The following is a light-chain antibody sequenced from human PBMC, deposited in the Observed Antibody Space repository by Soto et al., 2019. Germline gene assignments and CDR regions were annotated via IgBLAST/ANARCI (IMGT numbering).Light chain of an antibody. CDR1: SSDVGGYKF. J-gene: IGLJ1*01. V-gene: IGLV2-14*01. Sequence: QSALTQPASVSGSPGQSITISCTGTSSDVGGYKFVSWYQQHPGKAPKLLIYYVTNRPSGVSNRFSGSKSGNTASLTISGLQAEDEADYYCSSYTSSSTRVFGTGTKLTVL. CDR3: SSYTSSSTRV. CDR2: YVT.